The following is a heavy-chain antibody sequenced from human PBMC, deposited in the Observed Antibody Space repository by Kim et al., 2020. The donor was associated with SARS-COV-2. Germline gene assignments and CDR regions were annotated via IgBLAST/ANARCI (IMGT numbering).Heavy chain of an antibody. Sequence: SVKVSCKASGGTFSSYAISWVRQAPGQGLEWMGGIIPIFGTANYAQKFQGRVTITADESTSTAYMELSSLRSEDTAVYYCARESCGGSCFVWFDLWGRGTLVTVSS. J-gene: IGHJ2*01. D-gene: IGHD2-15*01. CDR3: ARESCGGSCFVWFDL. V-gene: IGHV1-69*13. CDR2: IIPIFGTA. CDR1: GGTFSSYA.